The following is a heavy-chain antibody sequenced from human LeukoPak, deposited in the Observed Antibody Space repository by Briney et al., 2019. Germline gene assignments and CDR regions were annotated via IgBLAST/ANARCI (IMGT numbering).Heavy chain of an antibody. Sequence: GGSLRLSCAASGFTFSSYVMHWVRQAPGKGLEWVSAISGSGGSTYYADSVKGRFTISRDNSKNTLYLQMNSLRAEDTAVYYCAKGSSGWYSDYWGQGTLVTVSS. D-gene: IGHD6-19*01. CDR2: ISGSGGST. J-gene: IGHJ4*02. V-gene: IGHV3-23*01. CDR1: GFTFSSYV. CDR3: AKGSSGWYSDY.